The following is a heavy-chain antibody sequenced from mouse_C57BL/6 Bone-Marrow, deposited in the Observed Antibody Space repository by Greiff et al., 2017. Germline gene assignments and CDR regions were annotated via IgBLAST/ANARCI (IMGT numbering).Heavy chain of an antibody. CDR1: GFTFSDYG. D-gene: IGHD2-12*01. Sequence: EVQVVESGGGLVKPGGSLKLSCAASGFTFSDYGMHWVRQAPEKGLEWVAYISSGSSTIYYADTVKGRFTISRDNAKKTLFLQMTSLRSEDTAMYYCARRSYEGYFDVWGTGTTVTVSS. V-gene: IGHV5-17*01. CDR2: ISSGSSTI. CDR3: ARRSYEGYFDV. J-gene: IGHJ1*03.